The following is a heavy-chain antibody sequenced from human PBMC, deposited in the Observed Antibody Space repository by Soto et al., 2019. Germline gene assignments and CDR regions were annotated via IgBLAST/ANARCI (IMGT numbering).Heavy chain of an antibody. J-gene: IGHJ4*02. V-gene: IGHV3-53*01. D-gene: IGHD2-2*01. Sequence: GGSLTLSCAASGFNISSHYMSWVRQAPGKGLEWLSVIYSGGSTYYAESVKGRFTISRDNSKNTLNLQMNALRVEDTAVYYCARGPHVGISTSWGQGTLVTVSS. CDR1: GFNISSHY. CDR2: IYSGGST. CDR3: ARGPHVGISTS.